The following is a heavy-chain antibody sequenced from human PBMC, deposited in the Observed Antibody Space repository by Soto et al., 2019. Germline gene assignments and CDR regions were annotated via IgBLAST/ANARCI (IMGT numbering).Heavy chain of an antibody. CDR3: AKEAGLVVVPAAMGDTWFDP. V-gene: IGHV3-23*01. Sequence: GGSLRLSCAASGFTFGRYAMSWVRQAPGKGLEWVSAISGSGGSTYYADSVKGRFTISRDNSKNTLYLQMNSLRAEDTAVYYCAKEAGLVVVPAAMGDTWFDPWGQGTLVTVXS. CDR1: GFTFGRYA. D-gene: IGHD2-2*01. J-gene: IGHJ5*02. CDR2: ISGSGGST.